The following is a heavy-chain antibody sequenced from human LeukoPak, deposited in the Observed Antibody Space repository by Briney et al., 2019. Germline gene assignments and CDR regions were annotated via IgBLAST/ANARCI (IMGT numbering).Heavy chain of an antibody. CDR1: GYTFTGYY. CDR3: ARGGFPDTIFGVVIGSNYYYYGMDV. V-gene: IGHV1-2*02. J-gene: IGHJ6*02. Sequence: GASVKVSCKASGYTFTGYYMHWVRQAPGQGLEWMGWVNPNSGGTNYAQKFQGRVTMTRDTSISTAYMELSRLRSDDTAVYYCARGGFPDTIFGVVIGSNYYYYGMDVWGQGTTVTVSS. D-gene: IGHD3-3*01. CDR2: VNPNSGGT.